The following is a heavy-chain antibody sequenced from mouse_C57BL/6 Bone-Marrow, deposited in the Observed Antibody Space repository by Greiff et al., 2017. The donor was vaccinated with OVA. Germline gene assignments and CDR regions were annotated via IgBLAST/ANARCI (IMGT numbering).Heavy chain of an antibody. CDR1: GFNIKDDY. CDR3: TAHYYGSSYVGTTFDY. V-gene: IGHV14-4*01. J-gene: IGHJ2*01. D-gene: IGHD1-1*01. CDR2: IDPENGDT. Sequence: EVQLQQSGAELVRPGASVKLSCTASGFNIKDDYMHWVKQRPEQGLEWIGWIDPENGDTEYASKFQGKATITVDTSSNTAYLQLRSLASEDTAVYYCTAHYYGSSYVGTTFDYWGQGTTLTVSS.